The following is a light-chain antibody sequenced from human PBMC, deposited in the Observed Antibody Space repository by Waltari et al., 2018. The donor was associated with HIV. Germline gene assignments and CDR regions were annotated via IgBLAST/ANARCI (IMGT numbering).Light chain of an antibody. J-gene: IGLJ3*02. Sequence: QSVLTQPPSASGTPGQRVTISCSGSSSNIGSNYVYWYQQLPGTAPKLLIYRNNQRPSGVPDRFSGSTSCTSASLAISGLRSEDEADYYCAAWDDSLSGWVFGGGTKLTVL. V-gene: IGLV1-47*01. CDR1: SSNIGSNY. CDR2: RNN. CDR3: AAWDDSLSGWV.